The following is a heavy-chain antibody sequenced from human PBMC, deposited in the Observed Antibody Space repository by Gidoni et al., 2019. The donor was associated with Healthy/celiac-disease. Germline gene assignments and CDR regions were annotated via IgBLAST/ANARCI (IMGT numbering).Heavy chain of an antibody. J-gene: IGHJ4*02. CDR2: ISTSGSNI. V-gene: IGHV3-11*01. Sequence: QVQLFESGGGLVKPGWSLRLSSSASVFTFSDYYMSWIRQAPGKGLEWVSYISTSGSNIYYADSVKGRFTISRDNAKNSLYLQMNSMRDEETAVYYCARERAAAGNDYWGQGTLVTVSS. D-gene: IGHD6-13*01. CDR3: ARERAAAGNDY. CDR1: VFTFSDYY.